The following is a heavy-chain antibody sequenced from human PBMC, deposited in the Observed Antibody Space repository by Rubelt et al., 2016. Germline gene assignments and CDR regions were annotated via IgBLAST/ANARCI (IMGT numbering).Heavy chain of an antibody. Sequence: GGSLRLSCAASGFTFSSYAMTWVRQAPGKGLEWVSAISGSGGSTYYADSVKGRFTISRDNSKNTLYLQMNSLRAEDTAVYYCARARSMVRGVIDYWGQGTLVTVSS. CDR1: GFTFSSYA. D-gene: IGHD3-10*01. CDR2: ISGSGGST. J-gene: IGHJ4*02. V-gene: IGHV3-23*01. CDR3: ARARSMVRGVIDY.